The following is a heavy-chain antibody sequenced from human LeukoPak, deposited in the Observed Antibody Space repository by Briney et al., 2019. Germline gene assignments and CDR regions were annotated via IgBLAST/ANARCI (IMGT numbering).Heavy chain of an antibody. CDR2: INHSRST. CDR3: ARGAGVTPRGSYYYIDV. D-gene: IGHD3-10*01. J-gene: IGHJ6*03. Sequence: SETLSLTCAVDGGSFGGYYWSWIRQPPGKGLEWIGEINHSRSTNDNPSLNSRVTISVDTSKNQFSLKLKSVTAADTAVYYCARGAGVTPRGSYYYIDVWGKGTTVTVSS. CDR1: GGSFGGYY. V-gene: IGHV4-34*01.